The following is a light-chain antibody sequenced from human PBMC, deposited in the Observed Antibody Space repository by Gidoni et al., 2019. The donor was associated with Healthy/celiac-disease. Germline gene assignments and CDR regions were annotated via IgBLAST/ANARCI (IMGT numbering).Light chain of an antibody. CDR2: GAS. V-gene: IGKV3-15*01. CDR1: QSVSSN. CDR3: QQYNNWPPLT. Sequence: EIVMTQSPATLSVSPGERATLSCRASQSVSSNLAWYQQKPGQAPRRLIYGASTRATGIPARFSGSGSGKEFTLTISSLQSEDFAAYYCQQYNNWPPLTFGGGTKVEIK. J-gene: IGKJ4*01.